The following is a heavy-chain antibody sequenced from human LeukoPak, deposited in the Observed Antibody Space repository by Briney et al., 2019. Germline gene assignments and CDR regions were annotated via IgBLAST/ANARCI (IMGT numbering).Heavy chain of an antibody. CDR2: IIPIFGTA. V-gene: IGHV1-69*13. CDR1: GGTFSSYA. J-gene: IGHJ3*02. Sequence: SVKVSCKASGGTFSSYAISWVRQAPGQGLEWMGGIIPIFGTANYAQKFQGRVTITADESTSTAYMELSSLRSEDTAVYYCARDGRDSYPGGYDAFDIWGQGTMVTVSS. D-gene: IGHD5-24*01. CDR3: ARDGRDSYPGGYDAFDI.